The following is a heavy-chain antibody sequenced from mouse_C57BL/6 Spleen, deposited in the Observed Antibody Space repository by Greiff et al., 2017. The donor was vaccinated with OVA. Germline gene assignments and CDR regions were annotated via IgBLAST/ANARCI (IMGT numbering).Heavy chain of an antibody. Sequence: EVKVVESGGGLVKPGGSLKLSCAASGFTFSDYGMHWVRQAPEKGLEWVAYISSGSSTIYYADTVKGRFTISRDNAKNTLFLQMTSLRSEDTAMYYCARPVYYGNYGFAYWGQGTLVTVSA. CDR2: ISSGSSTI. CDR3: ARPVYYGNYGFAY. CDR1: GFTFSDYG. V-gene: IGHV5-17*01. D-gene: IGHD2-1*01. J-gene: IGHJ3*01.